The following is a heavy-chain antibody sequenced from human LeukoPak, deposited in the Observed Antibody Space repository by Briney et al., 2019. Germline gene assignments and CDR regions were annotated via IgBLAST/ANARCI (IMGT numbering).Heavy chain of an antibody. Sequence: SETLSLTCAVYGGSFSGYYWSWIRQPPGKGLEWIGEINHSGSANYNPSLKSRVTMSVDTSKNQFSLKLSSVTAADTAVYYCAREVRSIAAYGSPYYFDYWGQGTLVTVSS. V-gene: IGHV4-34*01. CDR3: AREVRSIAAYGSPYYFDY. J-gene: IGHJ4*02. D-gene: IGHD6-13*01. CDR2: INHSGSA. CDR1: GGSFSGYY.